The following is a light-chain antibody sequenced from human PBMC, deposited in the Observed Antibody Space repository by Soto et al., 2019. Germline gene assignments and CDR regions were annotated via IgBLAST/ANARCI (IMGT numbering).Light chain of an antibody. CDR2: EVS. V-gene: IGLV2-14*01. Sequence: QSALTQPASVSGSPGQSITISCTGTSSDVGGYDFVSWYQQHPGKAPKLIIYEVSNRPSGVSNRFSGSKSGNTASLTISGLQAEDEADYFCSSYSGSNNFDVVFGGGTKLTVL. CDR1: SSDVGGYDF. J-gene: IGLJ2*01. CDR3: SSYSGSNNFDVV.